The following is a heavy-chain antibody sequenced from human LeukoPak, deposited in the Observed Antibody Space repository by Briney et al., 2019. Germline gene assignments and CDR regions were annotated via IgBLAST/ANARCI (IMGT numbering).Heavy chain of an antibody. CDR3: ARSRGYCSGGSCYGGGYYYYMDV. CDR1: GGSFSGYY. CDR2: NNHSGST. J-gene: IGHJ6*03. V-gene: IGHV4-34*01. Sequence: PSETLSLTCAVYGGSFSGYYWSWIRQPPGKGLEWIGENNHSGSTNYNPSLKSRVTISVDTSKNQFSLKLSSVTAADTAVYYCARSRGYCSGGSCYGGGYYYYMDVWGKGTTVTVSS. D-gene: IGHD2-15*01.